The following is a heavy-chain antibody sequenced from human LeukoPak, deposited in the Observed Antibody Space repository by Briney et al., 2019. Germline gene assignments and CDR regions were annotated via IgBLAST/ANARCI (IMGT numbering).Heavy chain of an antibody. J-gene: IGHJ6*03. D-gene: IGHD4-23*01. CDR2: INPNSGGT. Sequence: ASVKVSCKASGYTFTGYYMHWVRQAPGQGLEWMGWINPNSGGTNYAQKFQGRVTMTRDTSISTAYMELSRLRSDDTAVYYCARDPRGGNSFYYYCYMDVWGKGTTVTVSS. CDR3: ARDPRGGNSFYYYCYMDV. V-gene: IGHV1-2*02. CDR1: GYTFTGYY.